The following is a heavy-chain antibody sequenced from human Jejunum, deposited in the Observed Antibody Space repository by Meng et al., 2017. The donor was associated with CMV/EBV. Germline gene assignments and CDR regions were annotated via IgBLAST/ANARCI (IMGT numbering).Heavy chain of an antibody. CDR1: FTFHPYS. V-gene: IGHV3-23*01. J-gene: IGHJ6*02. Sequence: FTFHPYSMTWVRPAPGKGLEWVSTISGSSVTTYYADSVKGRFTISRDNSKNTLYLQMNSLRAEDTAIYYCAKDSLHDSYGYYGVDVWGQGATVTVSS. CDR2: ISGSSVTT. CDR3: AKDSLHDSYGYYGVDV.